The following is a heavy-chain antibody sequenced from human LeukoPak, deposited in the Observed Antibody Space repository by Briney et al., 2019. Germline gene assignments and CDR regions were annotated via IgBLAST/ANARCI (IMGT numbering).Heavy chain of an antibody. V-gene: IGHV3-7*04. CDR2: IKQDGSEK. D-gene: IGHD2-21*02. CDR1: GFTFSSYW. Sequence: QPGGSLRLSCAASGFTFSSYWMSWVRQAPGKGLEWVANIKQDGSEKYYVDSVKGRFTISRDNAKNSLYLQMNSLRAEDTAVYYCARSTYCGGDCYPALGYWGQGTLVTVSS. J-gene: IGHJ4*02. CDR3: ARSTYCGGDCYPALGY.